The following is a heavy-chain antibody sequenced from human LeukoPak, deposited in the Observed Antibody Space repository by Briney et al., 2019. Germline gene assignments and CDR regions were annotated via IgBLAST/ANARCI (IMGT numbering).Heavy chain of an antibody. CDR2: ISSSGSTI. CDR3: ARDPYNWNDQGPDY. V-gene: IGHV3-48*03. D-gene: IGHD1-20*01. CDR1: GFTFSSYE. J-gene: IGHJ4*02. Sequence: TGGSLILSCAASGFTFSSYEMNWVRQAPGKGLEWVSYISSSGSTIYYADSVKGRFTISRDNAKNSLYLQMNSLRAEDTAVYYCARDPYNWNDQGPDYWGQGTLVTVSS.